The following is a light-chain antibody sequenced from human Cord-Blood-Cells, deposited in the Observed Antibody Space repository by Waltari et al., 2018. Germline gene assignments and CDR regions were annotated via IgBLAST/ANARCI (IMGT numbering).Light chain of an antibody. Sequence: QSALTQPASGSGSPGQSITISCTGTSSDVGSYNLVPRYQQHPGKAPKLMIYEGSKRPSGVSNRFSGSKSGNTASLTISGLQAEDEADYYCCSYAGSSTYVVFGGGTKLTVL. CDR1: SSDVGSYNL. CDR2: EGS. V-gene: IGLV2-23*01. CDR3: CSYAGSSTYVV. J-gene: IGLJ2*01.